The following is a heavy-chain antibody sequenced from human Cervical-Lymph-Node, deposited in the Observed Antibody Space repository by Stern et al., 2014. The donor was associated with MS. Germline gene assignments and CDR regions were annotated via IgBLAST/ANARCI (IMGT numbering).Heavy chain of an antibody. D-gene: IGHD3-3*01. CDR1: GGSISTYY. CDR2: IYYGGST. Sequence: QLQLQESGPGLVKPSETLSLTCSVSGGSISTYYWSWVRQSPGKGLEWIGYIYYGGSTDYNPSLKSRVTISIDTSRYQFSLKLKSVTAADAAVYYCARGGGPITIFGVVPTLYYFDSWGQGTLVTVSS. V-gene: IGHV4-59*01. J-gene: IGHJ4*02. CDR3: ARGGGPITIFGVVPTLYYFDS.